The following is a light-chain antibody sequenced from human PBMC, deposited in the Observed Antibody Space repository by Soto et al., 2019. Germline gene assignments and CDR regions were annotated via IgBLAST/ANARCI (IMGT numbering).Light chain of an antibody. J-gene: IGKJ4*01. Sequence: DIQMTQSPSSLSASVGDRVTITFRARQNISSYLSWYQQKPGKAPKLLINVASTLQSGVPSRFSGSGSGTDFTLAISSLQPEDFATYYCQQSSSTPQTFGGGTRVEIK. CDR3: QQSSSTPQT. CDR1: QNISSY. CDR2: VAS. V-gene: IGKV1-39*01.